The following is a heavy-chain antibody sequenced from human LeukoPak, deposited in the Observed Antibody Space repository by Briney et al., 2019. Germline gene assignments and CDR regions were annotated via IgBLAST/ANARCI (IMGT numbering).Heavy chain of an antibody. Sequence: GGSLRLSCAASGFTFSSYSMNWVRQAPGKGLEWVSSISSSSSYIYYADSVKGRFTISRDNAKNTLYLQMNSLRAEDTAVYYCAKDAMSGSYDYWGQGTLVTVSS. D-gene: IGHD1-26*01. CDR2: ISSSSSYI. J-gene: IGHJ4*02. V-gene: IGHV3-21*01. CDR1: GFTFSSYS. CDR3: AKDAMSGSYDY.